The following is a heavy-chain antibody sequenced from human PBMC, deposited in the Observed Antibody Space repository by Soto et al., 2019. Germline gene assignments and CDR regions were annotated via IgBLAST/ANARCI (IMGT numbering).Heavy chain of an antibody. CDR1: GGSISSYY. CDR3: ARDTIAARQHWYFAL. V-gene: IGHV4-4*07. J-gene: IGHJ2*01. CDR2: IYTSGST. D-gene: IGHD6-6*01. Sequence: QVQLQESGPGLVKPSETLSLTCTVSGGSISSYYWSWIRQPAGKGLEWIGRIYTSGSTNYNPSLKSRVTMSVATSKNQFSLKLSSVTAADTAVYYCARDTIAARQHWYFALWGRGTLVTVSS.